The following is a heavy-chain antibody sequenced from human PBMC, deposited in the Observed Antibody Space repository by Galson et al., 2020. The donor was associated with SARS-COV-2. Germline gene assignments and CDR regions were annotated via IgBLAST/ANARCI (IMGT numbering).Heavy chain of an antibody. CDR1: AGSTSRSN. CDR3: ARLDYGDYWGWFDP. Sequence: PETLSLTCTVSAGSTSRSNWRWIRQTPGKGLERIGYINYSGSTNYNPSLKSRVTISVDTSKNQFSRKLSSVTAADTAVYYCARLDYGDYWGWFDPWGQGTLVTVSS. D-gene: IGHD4-17*01. CDR2: INYSGST. J-gene: IGHJ5*02. V-gene: IGHV4-59*08.